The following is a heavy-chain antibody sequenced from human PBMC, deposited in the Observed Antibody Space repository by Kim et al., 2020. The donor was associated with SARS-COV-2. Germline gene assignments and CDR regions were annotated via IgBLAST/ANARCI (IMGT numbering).Heavy chain of an antibody. D-gene: IGHD1-26*01. V-gene: IGHV3-30*01. J-gene: IGHJ4*02. Sequence: YAGAVKGRFTISRDNTKNTLYLQMNSLGAEDTAVYYCARGSGSYRGPFDYWGQGTLVTVSS. CDR3: ARGSGSYRGPFDY.